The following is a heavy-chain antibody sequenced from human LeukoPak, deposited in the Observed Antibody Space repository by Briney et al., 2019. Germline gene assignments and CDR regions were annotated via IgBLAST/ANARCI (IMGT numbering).Heavy chain of an antibody. J-gene: IGHJ3*02. CDR3: ARDITRSARDAFDI. Sequence: SETLSLTCTVSGGSISSSSYYWGWIRQPPGKGLEWIGSIYYSGSTYYNPSLKSRVTISVDTSKNQFSLKLSSVTAADTAVYYCARDITRSARDAFDIWGQGTMVTVSS. V-gene: IGHV4-39*07. CDR1: GGSISSSSYY. CDR2: IYYSGST.